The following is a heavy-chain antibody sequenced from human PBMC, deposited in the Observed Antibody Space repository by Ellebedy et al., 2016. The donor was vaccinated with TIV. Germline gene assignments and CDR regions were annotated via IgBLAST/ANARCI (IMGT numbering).Heavy chain of an antibody. Sequence: SETLSLTXIVSGGSVSSYYWSWIRQPAGKGLEWIGRIYTNGTTRFNPSLRGRVTMSGDTSRNQFSLKVNSVTAAGTAVYFCARSCSPSCWECLEYWGQGVLVTVSS. CDR3: ARSCSPSCWECLEY. CDR1: GGSVSSYY. CDR2: IYTNGTT. D-gene: IGHD2-2*01. V-gene: IGHV4-4*07. J-gene: IGHJ4*02.